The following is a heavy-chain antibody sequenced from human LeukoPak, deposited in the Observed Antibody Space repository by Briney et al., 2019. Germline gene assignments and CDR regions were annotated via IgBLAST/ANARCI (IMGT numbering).Heavy chain of an antibody. D-gene: IGHD3-9*01. V-gene: IGHV3-11*01. CDR1: GFTFSDYY. CDR2: ISSSGSTI. CDR3: ARFPQYYDILTGSNWFDP. Sequence: PGGSLRLSCAASGFTFSDYYMSWIRQAPGKGLEWVSYISSSGSTIYYADSVKGRFTISRDNAKNSLYLQMNSLRAEDTAVYYCARFPQYYDILTGSNWFDPWGQGTLVTVSS. J-gene: IGHJ5*02.